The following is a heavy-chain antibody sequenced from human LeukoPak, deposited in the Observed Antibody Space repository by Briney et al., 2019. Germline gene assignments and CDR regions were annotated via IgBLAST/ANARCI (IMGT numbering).Heavy chain of an antibody. Sequence: ASVKVSCKASGGTFSSYAISWVRQAPGQGLEWMGRIIPILGTTNYAQKFQDRVTITTDESTTTAHMELSSLRSDDTAVYYCARTGGGGSIAARLHYYYMDVWGKGTTVTVSS. J-gene: IGHJ6*03. CDR1: GGTFSSYA. CDR2: IIPILGTT. CDR3: ARTGGGGSIAARLHYYYMDV. D-gene: IGHD6-6*01. V-gene: IGHV1-69*11.